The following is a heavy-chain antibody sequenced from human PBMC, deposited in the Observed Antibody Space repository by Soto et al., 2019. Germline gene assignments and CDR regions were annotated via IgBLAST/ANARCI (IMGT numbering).Heavy chain of an antibody. Sequence: PSVTLSLTCTVSGGSISSGGYYWSWIRQHPGKGLEWIGYIYYSGSTYYNPSLKSRVTISVDTSKNQFSLKVSSVTAEDTAVYYCARDFSISTSCMRPVCYYYYGMDVWGQGTTVTVSS. J-gene: IGHJ6*02. CDR1: GGSISSGGYY. V-gene: IGHV4-31*03. CDR3: ARDFSISTSCMRPVCYYYYGMDV. D-gene: IGHD2-2*01. CDR2: IYYSGST.